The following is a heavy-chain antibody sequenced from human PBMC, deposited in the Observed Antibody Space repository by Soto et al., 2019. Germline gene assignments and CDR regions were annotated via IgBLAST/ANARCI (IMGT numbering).Heavy chain of an antibody. CDR3: ARETRYDSSAPGAFDI. V-gene: IGHV1-2*04. CDR1: GYTFTGYY. J-gene: IGHJ3*02. CDR2: INPNSGGT. D-gene: IGHD3-22*01. Sequence: ASVKVSCKASGYTFTGYYMHWVRQAPGQGLEWMGWINPNSGGTNYAQKFQGWVTMTRDTSISTAYMELSRLRSDDTAVYYCARETRYDSSAPGAFDIWGQGTMVTVS.